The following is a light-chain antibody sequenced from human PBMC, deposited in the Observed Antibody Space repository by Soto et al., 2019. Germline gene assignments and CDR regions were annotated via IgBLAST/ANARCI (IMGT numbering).Light chain of an antibody. Sequence: QSALTQPASVSGSPGQSITISCTGASNDVGSYNYVSWYQHYPGKAPKLIIYGVINRPSGVSNRFSGSKSGDTASLTISRLHPEEEAVYFCSSYTVSGTLVFGGGTKLTVL. V-gene: IGLV2-14*01. CDR1: SNDVGSYNY. CDR2: GVI. CDR3: SSYTVSGTLV. J-gene: IGLJ2*01.